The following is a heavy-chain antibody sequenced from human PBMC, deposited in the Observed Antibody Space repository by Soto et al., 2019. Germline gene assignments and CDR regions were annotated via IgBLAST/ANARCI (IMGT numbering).Heavy chain of an antibody. CDR1: GYTFTSYA. V-gene: IGHV1-3*01. CDR3: ASDVLRFLEWSPTLNY. D-gene: IGHD3-3*01. J-gene: IGHJ4*02. Sequence: ASVKVSCKASGYTFTSYAMHWVRQAPGQRLEWMGRINAGNGNTKYSQKFQGRVTITRDTSASTAYMELSSLRSEDTAVYYCASDVLRFLEWSPTLNYWGQGTLVTVS. CDR2: INAGNGNT.